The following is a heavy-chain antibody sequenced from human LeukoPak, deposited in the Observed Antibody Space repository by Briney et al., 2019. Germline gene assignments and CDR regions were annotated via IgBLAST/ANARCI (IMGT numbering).Heavy chain of an antibody. CDR3: ARSYGDYMGENDY. J-gene: IGHJ4*02. V-gene: IGHV4-34*01. CDR1: GGSFSGYY. Sequence: SETLSLTCAVYGGSFSGYYWSWIRQPPGNGLEWIGEINHSGSTNYNPSLKSRVTISVDTSKNQFSLKLSSVTAADTAVYYCARSYGDYMGENDYWGQGTLVTVSS. D-gene: IGHD4-17*01. CDR2: INHSGST.